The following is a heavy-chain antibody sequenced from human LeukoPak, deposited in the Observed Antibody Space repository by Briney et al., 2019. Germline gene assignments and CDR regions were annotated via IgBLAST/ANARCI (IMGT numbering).Heavy chain of an antibody. CDR1: GFTLSSYW. CDR3: AKVKTKAVAASGAFDI. J-gene: IGHJ3*02. CDR2: INSDGSST. V-gene: IGHV3-74*01. Sequence: GGSLRLSCAASGFTLSSYWMHWVRQAPGKGLVWVSRINSDGSSTSYADSVKGRFTISRDNAKNSLYLQMNSLRAEDTALYYCAKVKTKAVAASGAFDIWGQGTMVTVSS. D-gene: IGHD6-19*01.